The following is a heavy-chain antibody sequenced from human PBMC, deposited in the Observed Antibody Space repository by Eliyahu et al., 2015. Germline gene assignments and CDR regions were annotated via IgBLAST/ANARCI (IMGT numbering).Heavy chain of an antibody. CDR3: ATSGGVSWLDP. J-gene: IGHJ5*02. Sequence: AQLVQSGAEVKKPGASVRVSCKASGYPFIDYYIHWLRQAPGQGLTWVGWINPRTGVTSYAQDFQGRVTVTRDTSINTAYMDLSDLTSHDTAIYYCATSGGVSWLDPWGQGTLVTVSS. V-gene: IGHV1-2*02. D-gene: IGHD1-26*01. CDR2: INPRTGVT. CDR1: GYPFIDYY.